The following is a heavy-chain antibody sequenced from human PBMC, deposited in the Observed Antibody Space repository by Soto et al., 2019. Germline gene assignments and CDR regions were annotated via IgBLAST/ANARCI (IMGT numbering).Heavy chain of an antibody. CDR1: GFTFSSYA. Sequence: QVQLVESGGGVVQPGRSLRLSCAASGFTFSSYAMHWVRQAPGKGLEWVAVISYDGSNKYYAVSVKGRFTISRDNSKNTLYLQMNSLRAEDTAVYYCARGKAGYSGYVEGNAFDIWGQGTMVTVSS. D-gene: IGHD5-12*01. J-gene: IGHJ3*02. CDR2: ISYDGSNK. CDR3: ARGKAGYSGYVEGNAFDI. V-gene: IGHV3-30-3*01.